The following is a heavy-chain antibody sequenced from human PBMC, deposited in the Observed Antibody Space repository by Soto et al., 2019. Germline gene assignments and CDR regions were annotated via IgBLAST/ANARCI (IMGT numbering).Heavy chain of an antibody. V-gene: IGHV1-46*01. CDR3: ARTGDFWSGYHDNWFDP. CDR1: GYTFTPHH. Sequence: ASVKVSCKASGYTFTPHHMHWVRQAPGQGPEWMGIFNPSDGSTNYAQKFQGRVTMTRDTSTSTVYMELSSLSSVTAADTAVYYCARTGDFWSGYHDNWFDPWGQGTLVTVSS. CDR2: FNPSDGST. D-gene: IGHD3-3*01. J-gene: IGHJ5*02.